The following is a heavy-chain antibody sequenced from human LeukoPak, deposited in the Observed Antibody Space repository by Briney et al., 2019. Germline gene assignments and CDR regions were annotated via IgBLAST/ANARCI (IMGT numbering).Heavy chain of an antibody. CDR2: IWFDGSNR. D-gene: IGHD2-15*01. CDR1: GFTFSKYG. Sequence: GGSLRLSCAASGFTFSKYGMHWVRQAPGKGLEWVAVIWFDGSNRNHADSVKGRFTISRDNSKNTLYLQMNSLRVEDTAVYFCVRNYCSGGSCYENNWFDPWGQGTLVTVSS. CDR3: VRNYCSGGSCYENNWFDP. J-gene: IGHJ5*02. V-gene: IGHV3-33*01.